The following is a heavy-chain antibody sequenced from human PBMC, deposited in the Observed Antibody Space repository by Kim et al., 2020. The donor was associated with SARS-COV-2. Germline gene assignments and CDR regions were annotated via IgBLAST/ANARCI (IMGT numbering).Heavy chain of an antibody. Sequence: TNYSPAFQGHVTISIDKSISTASLQWSSLKASDTAMYYCARLSYTYGTDYWGQGTLVTVSS. CDR2: T. CDR3: ARLSYTYGTDY. V-gene: IGHV5-10-1*01. J-gene: IGHJ4*02. D-gene: IGHD5-18*01.